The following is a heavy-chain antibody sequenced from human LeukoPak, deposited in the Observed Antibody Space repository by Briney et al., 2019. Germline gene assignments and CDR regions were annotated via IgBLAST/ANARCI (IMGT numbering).Heavy chain of an antibody. CDR1: GGSISSYY. V-gene: IGHV4-4*07. D-gene: IGHD3-3*01. J-gene: IGHJ4*02. CDR2: IYTGGST. Sequence: SGTLSLTCTVSGGSISSYYWSWIRQPAGKGLEWIGRIYTGGSTNHNPSLKSRVTMSVDTSKNQFSLKLSSVTAADTAVYYCARGVEYYDFWSGYLDYWGQGTLVTVSS. CDR3: ARGVEYYDFWSGYLDY.